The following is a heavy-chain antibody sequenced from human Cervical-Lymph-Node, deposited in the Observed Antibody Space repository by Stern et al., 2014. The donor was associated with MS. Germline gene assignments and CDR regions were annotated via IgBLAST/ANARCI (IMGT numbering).Heavy chain of an antibody. CDR3: AREGIPGAGGTFDN. V-gene: IGHV1-69*01. CDR2: IIPIIATT. J-gene: IGHJ4*02. CDR1: GGTFSSYT. D-gene: IGHD1-26*01. Sequence: VQLVQSGAEVKKPGSSVKVSCNVSGGTFSSYTLNWVRQAPGQGLEWMGGIIPIIATTNYPQRFQGKVTITADGSTSTTYLEVSSLTSEDTAVYYCAREGIPGAGGTFDNWGQGTLVIVSS.